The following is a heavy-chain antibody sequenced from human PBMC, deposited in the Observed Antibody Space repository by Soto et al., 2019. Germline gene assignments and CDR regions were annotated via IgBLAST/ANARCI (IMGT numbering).Heavy chain of an antibody. V-gene: IGHV4-31*03. J-gene: IGHJ4*02. Sequence: QVQLRESGPGLVKPSQTLSLTCTVSDGSINSGGYYWNWIRQHPGKGLEWIGYMYYSGSTYYNPFLRSRVIISADTSENHFSLKLSSVTAADTAVYFCARGYRQSGYSSSRVFDYWGQGTLVNVSS. CDR1: DGSINSGGYY. CDR2: MYYSGST. CDR3: ARGYRQSGYSSSRVFDY. D-gene: IGHD6-13*01.